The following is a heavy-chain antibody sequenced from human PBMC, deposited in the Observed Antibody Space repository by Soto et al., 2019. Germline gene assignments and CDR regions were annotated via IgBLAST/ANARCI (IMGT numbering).Heavy chain of an antibody. CDR3: ARAAHSSGWYEGDY. D-gene: IGHD6-19*01. V-gene: IGHV1-18*01. Sequence: ASVKVSCKASGYTFISYGISWVRQAPGQGLEWMGWISAYNGNTNCAQKLQGRVTMTTDLSTSTAYMELRSLRSDDTAVYYCARAAHSSGWYEGDYWGQGTLVTVSS. J-gene: IGHJ4*02. CDR1: GYTFISYG. CDR2: ISAYNGNT.